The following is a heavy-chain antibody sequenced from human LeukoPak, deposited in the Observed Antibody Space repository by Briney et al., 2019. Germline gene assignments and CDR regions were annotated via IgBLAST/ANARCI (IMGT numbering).Heavy chain of an antibody. V-gene: IGHV3-23*01. J-gene: IGHJ4*02. CDR2: INGSDGST. CDR1: GFTFGSYA. CDR3: ARDREVVVVAATGEFDY. D-gene: IGHD2-15*01. Sequence: SGGSLRLSCAASGFTFGSYAMSWVRQAPGKGLEWVSDINGSDGSTYYTDSVKGRFTISRDNSKNTLYLQMNSLRAEDTAVYYCARDREVVVVAATGEFDYWGQGTLVTVSS.